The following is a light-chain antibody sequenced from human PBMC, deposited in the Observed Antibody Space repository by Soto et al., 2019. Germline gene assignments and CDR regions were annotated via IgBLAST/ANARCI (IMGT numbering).Light chain of an antibody. V-gene: IGLV2-14*01. Sequence: QSVLTQPASVSGSPGEAITISCTGTSRDVGNYNYVSWYQQHPGKAPKLMIYDVSYRPSGVSNRFSGSKSGNTASLTISGLQAEDEADYYCNSYTGSSTPYVFGTGTKVTVL. J-gene: IGLJ1*01. CDR1: SRDVGNYNY. CDR3: NSYTGSSTPYV. CDR2: DVS.